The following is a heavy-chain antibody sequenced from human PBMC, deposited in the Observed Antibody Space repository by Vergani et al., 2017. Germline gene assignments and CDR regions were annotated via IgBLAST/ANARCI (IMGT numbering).Heavy chain of an antibody. Sequence: QLQLQESGPGLVKPSETLSLTCTVPGGSISSSSYYWGWIRQPPGKGLEWIGSIYYSWSTYHNPSLKSRVPISVDTSKNQFSLKLSSVTAADTAVYYCVLQGYCSSTSGYTANDAFDIWGQGTMVTVSS. J-gene: IGHJ3*02. D-gene: IGHD2-2*02. CDR2: IYYSWST. CDR1: GGSISSSSYY. V-gene: IGHV4-39*01. CDR3: VLQGYCSSTSGYTANDAFDI.